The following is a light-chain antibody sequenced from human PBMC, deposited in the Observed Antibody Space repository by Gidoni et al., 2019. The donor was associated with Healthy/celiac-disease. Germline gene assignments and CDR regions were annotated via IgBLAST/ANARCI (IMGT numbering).Light chain of an antibody. V-gene: IGKV1-39*01. CDR3: QQSYSTPQT. J-gene: IGKJ1*01. CDR2: SAS. CDR1: QSISSY. Sequence: DIQMTQSPSSLSASVGDRVTITCRASQSISSYLNWYQQKPGKAPKLLIYSASSLQSGVPSMFSGSGSGTDFTLTISSLQPEDFATYYCQQSYSTPQTFXQXTKVXIK.